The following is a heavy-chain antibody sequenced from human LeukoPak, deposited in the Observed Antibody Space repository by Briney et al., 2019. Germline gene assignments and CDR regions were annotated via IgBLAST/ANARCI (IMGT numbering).Heavy chain of an antibody. Sequence: GGSLRLSCAASGFTFSSYSMNRVRQAPGKGLEWVSSISSSSSYKYYADSVKGRFTISRDNAKNSLYLQMNSLRAEDTAVYYCARSGSGYFDYWGQGSLVTVSS. CDR1: GFTFSSYS. CDR3: ARSGSGYFDY. J-gene: IGHJ4*02. V-gene: IGHV3-21*01. CDR2: ISSSSSYK.